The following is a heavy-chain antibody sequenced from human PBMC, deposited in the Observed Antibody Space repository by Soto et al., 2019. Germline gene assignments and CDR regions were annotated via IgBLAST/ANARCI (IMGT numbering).Heavy chain of an antibody. J-gene: IGHJ6*02. Sequence: GGSLRLSCAASGFTFSSYAMHWVRQAPGKGLEWVAVISYDGSNKYYADSVKGRFTISRDNSKNTLYLQMNSLRAEDTAVYYCARDIRLGVAAATYYYYGMDDWGQGTTVTVSS. CDR3: ARDIRLGVAAATYYYYGMDD. V-gene: IGHV3-30-3*01. CDR1: GFTFSSYA. CDR2: ISYDGSNK. D-gene: IGHD6-13*01.